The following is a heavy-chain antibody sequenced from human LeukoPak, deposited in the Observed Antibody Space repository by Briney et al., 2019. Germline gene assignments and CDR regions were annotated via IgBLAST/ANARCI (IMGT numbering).Heavy chain of an antibody. CDR2: INPNSGGT. CDR3: ARADRASPDY. CDR1: GYTFIAYY. V-gene: IGHV1-2*02. J-gene: IGHJ4*02. Sequence: DSVKVSCKASGYTFIAYYMHWVRQAPGQGLEWMGWINPNSGGTNYAQKFQGRVTMTRDTSISTAYMELSRLRSDDTAGYYCARADRASPDYWGQGTLVTVSS. D-gene: IGHD3-16*02.